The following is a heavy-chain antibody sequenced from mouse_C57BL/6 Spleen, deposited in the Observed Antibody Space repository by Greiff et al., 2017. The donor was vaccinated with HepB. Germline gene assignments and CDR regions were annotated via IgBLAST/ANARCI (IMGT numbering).Heavy chain of an antibody. CDR1: GYTFTSYW. V-gene: IGHV1-50*01. CDR3: ARPPSDGSSYGWYFDV. D-gene: IGHD1-1*01. Sequence: QVQLQQPGAELVKPGASVKLSCKASGYTFTSYWMQWVKQRPGQGLEWIGEIDPSDSYTNYNQKFKGKATLTVDTSSSTAYMQPSSLTSEDSAVYYCARPPSDGSSYGWYFDVWGTGTTVTVSS. J-gene: IGHJ1*03. CDR2: IDPSDSYT.